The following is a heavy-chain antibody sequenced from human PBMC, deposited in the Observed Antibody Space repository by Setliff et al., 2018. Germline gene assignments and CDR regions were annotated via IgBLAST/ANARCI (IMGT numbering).Heavy chain of an antibody. CDR2: IDHSGST. Sequence: LSLTCTVYGASFSNYYWGWVRQPPEERLEWIGEIDHSGSTNYNPSLKSRVTMSVDTSKNQFSLKLNSVTAADTAVYYFRLAHCSNNCEEALDYWSQGTLVTVSS. CDR3: RLAHCSNNCEEALDY. J-gene: IGHJ4*02. D-gene: IGHD2-2*01. CDR1: GASFSNYY. V-gene: IGHV4-34*01.